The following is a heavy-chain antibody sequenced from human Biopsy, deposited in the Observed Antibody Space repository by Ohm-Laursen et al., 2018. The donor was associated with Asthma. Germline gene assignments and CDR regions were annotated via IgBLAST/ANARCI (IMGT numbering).Heavy chain of an antibody. J-gene: IGHJ4*02. D-gene: IGHD3-22*01. CDR2: ISSSSSTI. Sequence: SLRLSCTASGFTFSSYSMNWVRQAPGKGLEWVSYISSSSSTIYYADSVKGRFTISRDNAKNSLYLQMNSLRDEDTAVYYCARGDSSNWSHYYFDYWGQGTLVTVSS. V-gene: IGHV3-48*02. CDR1: GFTFSSYS. CDR3: ARGDSSNWSHYYFDY.